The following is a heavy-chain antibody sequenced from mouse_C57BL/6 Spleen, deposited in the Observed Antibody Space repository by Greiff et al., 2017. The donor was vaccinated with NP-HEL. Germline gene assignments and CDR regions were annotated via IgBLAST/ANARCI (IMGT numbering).Heavy chain of an antibody. Sequence: QVQLQQPGAELVKPGASVKMSCKASGYTFTSYWITWVKQRPGQGLEWIGDIYPGSGSTNYNEKFKSKATLTVDTSSRTAYMQLSSLTSEDSAVYYCARGSNYVRYAMDYWGQGTSVTVSS. CDR3: ARGSNYVRYAMDY. CDR1: GYTFTSYW. J-gene: IGHJ4*01. CDR2: IYPGSGST. V-gene: IGHV1-55*01. D-gene: IGHD2-5*01.